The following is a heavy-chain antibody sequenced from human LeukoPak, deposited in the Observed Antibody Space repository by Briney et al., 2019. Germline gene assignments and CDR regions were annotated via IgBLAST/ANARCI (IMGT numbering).Heavy chain of an antibody. Sequence: GGSLRLSCAASGNYWMHWVRQAPGKGLVWVSHINSDGSWTSYADSVKGRFTISKDNAKNTVYLQMNNLRAEDTAVYYCVSFYEAYWGRGALVTVSS. CDR1: GNYW. CDR2: INSDGSWT. V-gene: IGHV3-74*01. D-gene: IGHD2/OR15-2a*01. J-gene: IGHJ4*02. CDR3: VSFYEAY.